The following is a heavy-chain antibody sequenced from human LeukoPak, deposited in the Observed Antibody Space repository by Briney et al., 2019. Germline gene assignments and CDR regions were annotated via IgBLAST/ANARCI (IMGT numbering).Heavy chain of an antibody. Sequence: SETLSLTCAVYGGSFSGYYWSWIHQPPGKGLEWIGEINHSGSTNYNPSLKSRVTISVDTSKNQFSLKLSSVIAADTAVYYCARDPGPTGVSWGQGTLVTVSS. CDR1: GGSFSGYY. CDR2: INHSGST. J-gene: IGHJ5*02. CDR3: ARDPGPTGVS. D-gene: IGHD2-8*01. V-gene: IGHV4-34*01.